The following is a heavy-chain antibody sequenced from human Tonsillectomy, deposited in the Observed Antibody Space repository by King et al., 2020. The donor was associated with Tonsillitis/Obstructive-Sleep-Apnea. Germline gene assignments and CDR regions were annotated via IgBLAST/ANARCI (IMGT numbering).Heavy chain of an antibody. D-gene: IGHD1-26*01. CDR3: ARMGYSRNSLRRAEYFQH. J-gene: IGHJ1*01. Sequence: VTLKESGPALVKPTQTLTLTCTFSGFSLSTSGMCVSWIRQPPGKALEWLARIDWDDDKYYSTSLKTRLTISKDTSKNQVVLTMTNMDPVDTATYYCARMGYSRNSLRRAEYFQHWGQGTLVTVSS. V-gene: IGHV2-70*11. CDR2: IDWDDDK. CDR1: GFSLSTSGMC.